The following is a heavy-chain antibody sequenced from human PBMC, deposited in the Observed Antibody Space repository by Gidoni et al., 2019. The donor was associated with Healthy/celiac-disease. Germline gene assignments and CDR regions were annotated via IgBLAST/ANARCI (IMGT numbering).Heavy chain of an antibody. J-gene: IGHJ5*02. Sequence: VQLVQSGAEVKQPGESLTISCKGSGSSFTSYWIGWVRKIPGQGLEWMWIIYPGDSDTRYSTSFQGKVTISADKSISTAYRQWSSLKASDTAMYYCARLSSPHNWFDPWGQGTLVTVSS. V-gene: IGHV5-51*01. CDR2: IYPGDSDT. CDR1: GSSFTSYW. CDR3: ARLSSPHNWFDP.